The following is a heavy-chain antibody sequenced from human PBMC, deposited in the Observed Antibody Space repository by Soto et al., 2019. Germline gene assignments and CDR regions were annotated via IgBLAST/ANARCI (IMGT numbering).Heavy chain of an antibody. D-gene: IGHD3-22*01. CDR1: GGSFSNDY. CDR2: IFHSGIT. J-gene: IGHJ5*01. CDR3: ARDRYFYDSRGYYRTLDS. Sequence: SETLSLTCFISGGSFSNDYWTWIRQSPGKGLEWIGYIFHSGITDYNPSVKSRVTISIDKSRNLFSLNLTSVSAADTAVYYCARDRYFYDSRGYYRTLDSWGQGTLVTVSS. V-gene: IGHV4-59*01.